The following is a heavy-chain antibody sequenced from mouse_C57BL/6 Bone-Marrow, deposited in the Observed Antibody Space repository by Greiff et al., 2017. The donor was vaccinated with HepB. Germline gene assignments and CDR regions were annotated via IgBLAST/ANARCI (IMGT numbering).Heavy chain of an antibody. CDR2: ILPGRGST. CDR3: ARSARAPWFAY. CDR1: VYTFSSYW. D-gene: IGHD3-1*01. J-gene: IGHJ3*01. Sequence: VQLQQSGAEVMKPGASVKISCKATVYTFSSYWIEWVKQRPGHGLEWIGEILPGRGSTNYNEKFKGKATFTADTSSNTAYMQLSSLTSEDSAVYYCARSARAPWFAYWGQGTLVTVSA. V-gene: IGHV1-9*01.